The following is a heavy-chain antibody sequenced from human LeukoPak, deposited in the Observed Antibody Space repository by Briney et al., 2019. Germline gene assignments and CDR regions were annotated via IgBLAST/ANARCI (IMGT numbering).Heavy chain of an antibody. CDR3: ARDRLRFLEWLLPPGHMDV. V-gene: IGHV4-34*01. CDR1: GGSFSGYY. CDR2: INHSGST. D-gene: IGHD3-3*01. J-gene: IGHJ6*02. Sequence: TSETLSLTCAVYGGSFSGYYWSWIRQPPGKGLEWIGEINHSGSTNYNPSLKSRVTISVDTSKNQFSLKLSSVNAADTAVYYCARDRLRFLEWLLPPGHMDVWGQGTTVTVSS.